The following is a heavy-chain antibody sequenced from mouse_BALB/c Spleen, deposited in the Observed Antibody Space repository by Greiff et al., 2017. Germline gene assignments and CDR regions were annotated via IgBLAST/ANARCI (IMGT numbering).Heavy chain of an antibody. Sequence: EVNLVESGGGLVQPGGSLRLSCATSGFTFTDYYMSWVRQPPGKALEWLGFIRNKANGYTTEYSASVKGRFTISRDNSQSILYLQMNTLRAEDSATYYCAREGRYDGEAWFAYWGQGTLVTVSA. D-gene: IGHD2-14*01. CDR2: IRNKANGYTT. V-gene: IGHV7-3*02. CDR3: AREGRYDGEAWFAY. J-gene: IGHJ3*01. CDR1: GFTFTDYY.